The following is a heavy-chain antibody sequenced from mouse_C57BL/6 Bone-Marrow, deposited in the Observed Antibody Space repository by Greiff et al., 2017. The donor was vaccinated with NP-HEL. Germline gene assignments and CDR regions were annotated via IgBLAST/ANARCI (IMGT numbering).Heavy chain of an antibody. CDR2: IWGDGST. Sequence: QVQLKESGPGLVAPSQSLSITCTASGFSFTSYGVSWVRQPPGKGLEWLGVIWGDGSTNYHSALISRLSIGKDNSKSQIILKLNSLQTDDTATYYCAKTETGTNDAMDYWGQGTSVTVSS. J-gene: IGHJ4*01. V-gene: IGHV2-3*01. D-gene: IGHD4-1*01. CDR1: GFSFTSYG. CDR3: AKTETGTNDAMDY.